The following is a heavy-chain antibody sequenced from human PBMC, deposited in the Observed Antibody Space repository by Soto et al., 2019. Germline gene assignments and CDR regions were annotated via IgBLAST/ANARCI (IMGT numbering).Heavy chain of an antibody. CDR3: ARDRCYDGTCYSASDS. CDR2: ISTTSFTI. CDR1: GFSFSTYN. D-gene: IGHD2-15*01. V-gene: IGHV3-48*02. J-gene: IGHJ5*01. Sequence: VGSLRLSCAASGFSFSTYNMDWVRQAPGKGPEWIAYISTTSFTIYYADSVKGRFTISRDNDRNSLYLEMNSLRDEDTAVYYCARDRCYDGTCYSASDSWGQGTLVTVSS.